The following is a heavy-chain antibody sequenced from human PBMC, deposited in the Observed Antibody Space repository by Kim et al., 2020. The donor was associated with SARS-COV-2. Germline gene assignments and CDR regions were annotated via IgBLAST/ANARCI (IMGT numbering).Heavy chain of an antibody. CDR2: LYYTGAT. Sequence: SETLSLTCTISGGSISSPSFYWGWIRQPPGKGLEWIGSLYYTGATYSNPSLKSRVSISLGTSKNQFFLNLGSVTAADTAAYYCARDLTDNWHDARFDYWGQGALVTVSS. V-gene: IGHV4-39*07. CDR1: GGSISSPSFY. J-gene: IGHJ4*02. CDR3: ARDLTDNWHDARFDY. D-gene: IGHD1-1*01.